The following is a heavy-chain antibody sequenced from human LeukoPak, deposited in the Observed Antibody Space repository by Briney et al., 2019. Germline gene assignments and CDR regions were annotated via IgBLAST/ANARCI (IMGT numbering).Heavy chain of an antibody. V-gene: IGHV4-39*02. Sequence: SETLSLTCTVSGGSIRSSYYYWGWIRQPPGKGLEWIGSIYDSGSTYYNPSLKSRVTISVDTSKNQFSLKLNSVTAADTAVYYCARDTRMSSGYHYFDLWGQGTLVTVSS. D-gene: IGHD3-22*01. CDR2: IYDSGST. CDR1: GGSIRSSYYY. J-gene: IGHJ4*02. CDR3: ARDTRMSSGYHYFDL.